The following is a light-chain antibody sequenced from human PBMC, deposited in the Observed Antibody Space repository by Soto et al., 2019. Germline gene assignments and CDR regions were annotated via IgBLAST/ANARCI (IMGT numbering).Light chain of an antibody. Sequence: DIQMTQSPSTLSASVGDRVTITCRASQSISSWLAWYQQKPGKAPNLLIYKASSLESGVPSRFSGSGSGTEFTLTISSLQPDDFATYYCQQYKAFWTFGQGTRVELK. CDR1: QSISSW. J-gene: IGKJ1*01. V-gene: IGKV1-5*03. CDR2: KAS. CDR3: QQYKAFWT.